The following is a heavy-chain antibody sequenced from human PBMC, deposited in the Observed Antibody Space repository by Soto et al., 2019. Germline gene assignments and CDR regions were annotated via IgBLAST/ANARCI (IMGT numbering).Heavy chain of an antibody. CDR2: ISSSGSTI. CDR1: LSSYA. D-gene: IGHD1-1*01. Sequence: GGSLRLSCAVSLSSYAMTWVRQAPGKGLEWVSYISSSGSTIYYADSVKGRFTISRDNAKNSLYLQMNSLRAEDTAVYYCARDDSYGGTMTWGQGTLLTVSS. CDR3: ARDDSYGGTMT. V-gene: IGHV3-48*03. J-gene: IGHJ5*02.